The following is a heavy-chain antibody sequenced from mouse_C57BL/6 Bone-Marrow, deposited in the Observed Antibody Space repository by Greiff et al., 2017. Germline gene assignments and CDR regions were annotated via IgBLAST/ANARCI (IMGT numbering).Heavy chain of an antibody. Sequence: VQLKQSGPGLVKPSQSLSLTCSVTGYSITSGYYWNWIRQFPGNKLEWMDYISYDGSNNYNPSLKNRIPITRDTSKNQFFLKLHSVTTDDTATYYCARAGLFFYWGQGTTLTVSS. D-gene: IGHD3-1*01. CDR3: ARAGLFFY. J-gene: IGHJ2*01. CDR1: GYSITSGYY. V-gene: IGHV3-6*01. CDR2: ISYDGSN.